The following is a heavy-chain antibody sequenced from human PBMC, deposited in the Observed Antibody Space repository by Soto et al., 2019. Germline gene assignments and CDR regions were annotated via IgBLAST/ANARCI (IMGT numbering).Heavy chain of an antibody. Sequence: QVQLVQSGAEVKKPGASVKVSCKASGYTFSGYYMHWVRQAPGQGLEWMGWINTLSGDTSFPQKFQGRLAMTRDTSINTAFMEVSRLTSADSDIYYCARSLLKVILPLGYWGQGTLVSVFS. V-gene: IGHV1-2*02. D-gene: IGHD3-3*02. CDR1: GYTFSGYY. CDR3: ARSLLKVILPLGY. J-gene: IGHJ4*02. CDR2: INTLSGDT.